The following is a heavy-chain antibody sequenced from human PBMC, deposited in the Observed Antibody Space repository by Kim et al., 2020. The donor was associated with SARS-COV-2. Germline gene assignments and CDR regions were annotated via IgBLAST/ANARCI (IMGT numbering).Heavy chain of an antibody. Sequence: AESVKGRFTTSRNNAKNSLYLKMNSLRAEDTALYYCAKEAYGGNSGGIDYWGQGTLVTVSS. D-gene: IGHD1-26*01. V-gene: IGHV3-9*01. CDR3: AKEAYGGNSGGIDY. J-gene: IGHJ4*02.